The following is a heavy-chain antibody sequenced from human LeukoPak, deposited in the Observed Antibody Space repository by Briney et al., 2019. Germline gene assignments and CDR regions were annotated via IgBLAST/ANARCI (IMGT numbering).Heavy chain of an antibody. CDR3: AREGESLHFFDY. V-gene: IGHV3-33*01. CDR2: IWYDGSNK. Sequence: GGSLRLSCAASGFTFSSYGVHWVRQAPDKGLEWVAVIWYDGSNKYYADSVKGRFTISRDNSKNTLYLQMNSLRAEDTAVYYCAREGESLHFFDYWGQGTLVTVSS. CDR1: GFTFSSYG. D-gene: IGHD2-21*01. J-gene: IGHJ4*02.